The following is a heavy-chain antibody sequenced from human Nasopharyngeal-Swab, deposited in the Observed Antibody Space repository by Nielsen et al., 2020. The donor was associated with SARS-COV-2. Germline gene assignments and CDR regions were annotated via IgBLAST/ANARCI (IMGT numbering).Heavy chain of an antibody. CDR3: ARQRPGDYEDY. CDR2: IYYSGST. J-gene: IGHJ4*02. D-gene: IGHD4-17*01. V-gene: IGHV4-59*08. Sequence: REAPGKGLEWIGYIYYSGSTNYNPSLKSRVTISVDTSKNQFSLKLSSVTAADTAVYYCARQRPGDYEDYWGQGTLVTVSS.